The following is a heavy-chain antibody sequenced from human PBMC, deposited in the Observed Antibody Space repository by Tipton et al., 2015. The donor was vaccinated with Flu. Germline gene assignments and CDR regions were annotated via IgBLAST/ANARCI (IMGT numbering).Heavy chain of an antibody. CDR3: AKAQNAFGVHARKIKFDH. CDR1: GGTFRGST. Sequence: QLVQSGAEVKKPGSSVKVSCQASGGTFRGSTISWVRQAPGQGLEWMGGIVPILETTNYAKKFQDRVTMTADESTATAFLELSNLTSGGTAMYFGAKAQNAFGVHARKIKFDHWGQGTLDPLPS. V-gene: IGHV1-69*01. D-gene: IGHD5/OR15-5a*01. CDR2: IVPILETT. J-gene: IGHJ4*02.